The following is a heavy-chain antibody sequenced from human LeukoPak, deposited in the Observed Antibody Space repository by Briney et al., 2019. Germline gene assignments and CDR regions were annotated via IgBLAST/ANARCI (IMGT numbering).Heavy chain of an antibody. V-gene: IGHV4-39*01. CDR3: ARRLWLVGKFDY. CDR1: GGSISSSSYY. J-gene: IGHJ4*02. CDR2: IYYSGST. D-gene: IGHD6-19*01. Sequence: SETLSLTCTVSGGSISSSSYYWGWIRQPPGKGLEWIGSIYYSGSTYYSPSLKSRVTISVDTSKNQFSLKLSSVTAADTAVYYCARRLWLVGKFDYWGQGTLVTVSS.